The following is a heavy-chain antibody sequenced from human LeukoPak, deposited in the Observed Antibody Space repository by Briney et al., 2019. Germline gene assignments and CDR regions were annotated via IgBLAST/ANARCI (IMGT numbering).Heavy chain of an antibody. J-gene: IGHJ4*02. CDR1: GFTFSSYE. D-gene: IGHD5-24*01. Sequence: PGGSLRLSCAAYGFTFSSYEMNWVRQAPGKGLEWVSYISSSGSTIYYADSVKGRFTISRDNAKNSLYLQMNSLRAEDTAVYYCARDDLGLVEMATTTPFDYWGQGTLVTVSS. V-gene: IGHV3-48*03. CDR2: ISSSGSTI. CDR3: ARDDLGLVEMATTTPFDY.